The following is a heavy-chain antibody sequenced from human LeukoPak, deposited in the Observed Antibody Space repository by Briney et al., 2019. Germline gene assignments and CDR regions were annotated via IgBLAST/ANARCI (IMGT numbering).Heavy chain of an antibody. CDR3: ARGFGGQEVYDY. V-gene: IGHV4-61*02. CDR2: IYTSGGT. CDR1: GGSISSGSYY. Sequence: PSQTLSLTCTVSGGSISSGSYYWSWIRQPAGKGLEWIGRIYTSGGTNYNPSLQSRVTISVDTSKNQFSLNLSSVTAADTAVYYCARGFGGQEVYDYWGQGTLVTVSS. J-gene: IGHJ4*02. D-gene: IGHD2-15*01.